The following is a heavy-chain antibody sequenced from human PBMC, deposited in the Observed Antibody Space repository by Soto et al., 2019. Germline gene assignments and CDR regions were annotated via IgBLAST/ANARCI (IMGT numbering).Heavy chain of an antibody. CDR2: INPSGGST. CDR3: ARAERWLPVDY. D-gene: IGHD5-12*01. CDR1: GYTFTSYY. J-gene: IGHJ4*02. V-gene: IGHV1-46*03. Sequence: ASVKFSCKASGYTFTSYYMHWVRQAPGQGLEWMGIINPSGGSTSYAQKFQGRVTMTRDTSTSTVYMELSSLRSEDTAVYYCARAERWLPVDYWGQGTLVTVSS.